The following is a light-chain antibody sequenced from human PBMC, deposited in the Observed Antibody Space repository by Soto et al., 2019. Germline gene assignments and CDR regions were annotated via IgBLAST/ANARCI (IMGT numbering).Light chain of an antibody. CDR1: QSVSSY. Sequence: EILRAQSPSTLSVSPGERATLSCRASQSVSSYLAWYQQKPGQAPGLRLYDASNRATGIPARFSGSGSGTDFTLTISSLETEDFAVYYCQQRSNWPPITFGQGTRLEIK. J-gene: IGKJ5*01. CDR3: QQRSNWPPIT. V-gene: IGKV3-11*01. CDR2: DAS.